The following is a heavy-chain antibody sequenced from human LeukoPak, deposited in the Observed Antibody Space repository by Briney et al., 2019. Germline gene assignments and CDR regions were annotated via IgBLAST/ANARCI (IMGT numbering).Heavy chain of an antibody. Sequence: SETLSLTCTVSGGSISSYYWSWIRQPAGKGLEWIGRIYTSGSTNYNPSLKSRVTMSVDTSKNQFSLKLSSVTAADTAVYYCARAGYYYDSSGYYYVDYWGQGTLVTVSS. V-gene: IGHV4-4*07. J-gene: IGHJ4*02. CDR2: IYTSGST. CDR3: ARAGYYYDSSGYYYVDY. D-gene: IGHD3-22*01. CDR1: GGSISSYY.